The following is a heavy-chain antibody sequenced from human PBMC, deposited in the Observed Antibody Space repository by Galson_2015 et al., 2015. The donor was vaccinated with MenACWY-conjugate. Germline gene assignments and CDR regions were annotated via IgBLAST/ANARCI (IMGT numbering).Heavy chain of an antibody. Sequence: SVKVSCKASGYTFTSYGISWVRQAPGQGLEWIGWISVYNGNTNYAQKLQGRVTMTTDTSTRTAYMELRGLRSDDTAVYYCARGNSGYDVNWGQGTLVTVSS. J-gene: IGHJ4*02. CDR3: ARGNSGYDVN. CDR1: GYTFTSYG. V-gene: IGHV1-18*01. CDR2: ISVYNGNT. D-gene: IGHD5-12*01.